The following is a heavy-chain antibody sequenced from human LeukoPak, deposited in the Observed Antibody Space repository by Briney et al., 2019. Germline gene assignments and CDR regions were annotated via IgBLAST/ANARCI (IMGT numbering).Heavy chain of an antibody. CDR1: GGTFSSYA. Sequence: SVKVSCKASGGTFSSYAISWVRQAPGQGLEWMGGIIPIFGTANYAQKFQGRVTITADKSTSTAYMERSSLRSEDTAVYYCARSCYSSGWYEWFDAWGQGTLVTVSS. CDR2: IIPIFGTA. J-gene: IGHJ5*02. CDR3: ARSCYSSGWYEWFDA. D-gene: IGHD6-19*01. V-gene: IGHV1-69*06.